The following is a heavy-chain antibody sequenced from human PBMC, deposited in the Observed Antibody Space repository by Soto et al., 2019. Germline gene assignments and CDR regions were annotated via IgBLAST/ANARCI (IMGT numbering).Heavy chain of an antibody. D-gene: IGHD5-18*01. J-gene: IGHJ6*02. CDR1: GGSISRYY. V-gene: IGHV4-59*05. CDR2: IYYSGST. Sequence: PSETLSLTCTVSGGSISRYYWSWIRQPPGKGLEWIGSIYYSGSTYYNPSLKSRVTIPVDTSKNQFSLKLSSVPAADTAVYYCACIFSGGYGYGFYYYGMDVWVQGTPVTVSS. CDR3: ACIFSGGYGYGFYYYGMDV.